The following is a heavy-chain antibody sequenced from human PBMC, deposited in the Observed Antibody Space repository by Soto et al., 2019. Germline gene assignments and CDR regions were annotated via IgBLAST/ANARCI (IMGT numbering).Heavy chain of an antibody. Sequence: QLQLQESGPGLVKPSETLSLTCTVSGVSIGSSSYYWGWIRQPPGNGLEWIGSIYYSGSTYYNPSLKSRVIVSVDTSKNQFSLKLSSVTAADTAVYYCARHQWLRFAWFDPWGQGTLVTVSS. J-gene: IGHJ5*02. CDR2: IYYSGST. CDR3: ARHQWLRFAWFDP. V-gene: IGHV4-39*01. CDR1: GVSIGSSSYY. D-gene: IGHD5-12*01.